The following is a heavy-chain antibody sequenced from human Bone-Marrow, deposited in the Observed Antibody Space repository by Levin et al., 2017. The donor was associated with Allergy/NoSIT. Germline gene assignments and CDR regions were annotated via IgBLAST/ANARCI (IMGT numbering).Heavy chain of an antibody. V-gene: IGHV3-23*01. CDR1: GFMFRNYA. CDR3: ARDYGNYVPYYLYYMDV. CDR2: IRGSGDRT. D-gene: IGHD3-16*01. J-gene: IGHJ6*03. Sequence: GGSLRLSCAASGFMFRNYAMNWVRQAPGKGLEWVSTIRGSGDRTSYADSVKGRFTVSRDNSGSTLFLEMHNVRAEDTAVYYCARDYGNYVPYYLYYMDVWGKGTTVTVSS.